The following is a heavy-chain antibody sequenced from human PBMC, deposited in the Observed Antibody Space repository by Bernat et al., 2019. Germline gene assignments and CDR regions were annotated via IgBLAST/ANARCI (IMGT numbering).Heavy chain of an antibody. J-gene: IGHJ4*02. CDR1: GFTFSSYG. Sequence: QVQLVESGGGVVQPGRSLRLSCAASGFTFSSYGMYWVRQAPGKGLEWVAVISYDGSNKYYADSVKGRFTISRDNSKNTLYLQMNSLRAEDTAVYYCAKDYGDYTSVSDYWGQGTLVTVSS. D-gene: IGHD4-17*01. CDR3: AKDYGDYTSVSDY. V-gene: IGHV3-30*18. CDR2: ISYDGSNK.